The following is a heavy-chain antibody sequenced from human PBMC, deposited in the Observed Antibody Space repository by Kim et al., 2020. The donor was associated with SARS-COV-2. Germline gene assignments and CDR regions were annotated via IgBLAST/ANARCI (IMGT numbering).Heavy chain of an antibody. V-gene: IGHV4-59*01. J-gene: IGHJ5*02. D-gene: IGHD3-3*01. CDR2: IYYSGST. Sequence: SETLSLTCTVSGGSISSYYWSWIRQPPGKGLEWIGYIYYSGSTNYNPSLKSRVTISVDTSKNQSSLKLSSVTAADTAVYYCARGQRITIFGVVGWFDPWGQGTLVTVSS. CDR1: GGSISSYY. CDR3: ARGQRITIFGVVGWFDP.